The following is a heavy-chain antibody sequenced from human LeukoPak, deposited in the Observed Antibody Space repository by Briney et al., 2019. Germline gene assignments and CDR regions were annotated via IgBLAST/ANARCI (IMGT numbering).Heavy chain of an antibody. D-gene: IGHD2-21*01. Sequence: SGGSLRLSCAASGFTFSSYAIHWVRQAPGKGLEWVALISSDGNNKYYADSVKGRFTISRDNSKNTLYLQMNSLRAEDTAVYFCAKDTSMWHHFDYWGQGTLVTVSS. CDR3: AKDTSMWHHFDY. CDR2: ISSDGNNK. V-gene: IGHV3-30*04. J-gene: IGHJ4*02. CDR1: GFTFSSYA.